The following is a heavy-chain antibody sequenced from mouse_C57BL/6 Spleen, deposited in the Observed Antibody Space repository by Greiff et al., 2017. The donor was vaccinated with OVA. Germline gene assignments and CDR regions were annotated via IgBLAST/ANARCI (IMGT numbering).Heavy chain of an antibody. CDR1: GYTFTDYY. CDR2: IYPGSGNT. V-gene: IGHV1-76*01. D-gene: IGHD2-2*01. J-gene: IGHJ3*01. Sequence: VQLQESGAELVRPGASVKLSCKASGYTFTDYYINWVKQRPGQGLEWIARIYPGSGNTYYNEKFKGKATLTAEKSSSTAYMQLSSLTSEDSAVYFCARPGYGGFAYWGQGTLVTVSA. CDR3: ARPGYGGFAY.